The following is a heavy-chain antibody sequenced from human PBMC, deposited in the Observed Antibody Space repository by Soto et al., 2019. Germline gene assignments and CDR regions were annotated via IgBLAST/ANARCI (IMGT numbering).Heavy chain of an antibody. CDR1: GGSFSGYY. CDR2: INHSGST. D-gene: IGHD3-22*01. Sequence: PSETLSLTCAVYGGSFSGYYWTWIRQPPGTGLEWIGEINHSGSTNYNPSLKSRVTISVDKSKNQFSLKLSSVTAADTAVYYCARSRYDSSAYYLGTRAGPFDYWGQGTLVTVSS. J-gene: IGHJ4*02. CDR3: ARSRYDSSAYYLGTRAGPFDY. V-gene: IGHV4-34*01.